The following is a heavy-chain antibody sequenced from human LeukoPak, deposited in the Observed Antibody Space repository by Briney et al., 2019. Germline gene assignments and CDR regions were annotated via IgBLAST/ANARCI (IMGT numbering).Heavy chain of an antibody. J-gene: IGHJ4*02. Sequence: SETLSLTCTVSGGSISSSSYYWGWIRQPPGKGLEWIGSIYYSGSTYYNPSLKSRVTISVDTSKNQFSLKLSSVTAADTAVYYCARGPSIMITFGGVTPMYYFDYWGQGTLVTVSS. CDR3: ARGPSIMITFGGVTPMYYFDY. D-gene: IGHD3-16*01. CDR2: IYYSGST. V-gene: IGHV4-39*01. CDR1: GGSISSSSYY.